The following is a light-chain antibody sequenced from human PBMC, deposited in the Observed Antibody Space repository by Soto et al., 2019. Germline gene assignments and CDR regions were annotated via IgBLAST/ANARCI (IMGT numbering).Light chain of an antibody. V-gene: IGLV1-40*01. J-gene: IGLJ1*01. CDR3: QSYDSSLSGYV. Sequence: QSVLTQPPSVSGAPGQRVTISCTGSSSNIGAGYDVHWYQQLPGTAPKLLIYGNTNRPSGVPDRFSGSKSDTSASLAITGLQAGDEAVYYCQSYDSSLSGYVFGTGTKVTVL. CDR1: SSNIGAGYD. CDR2: GNT.